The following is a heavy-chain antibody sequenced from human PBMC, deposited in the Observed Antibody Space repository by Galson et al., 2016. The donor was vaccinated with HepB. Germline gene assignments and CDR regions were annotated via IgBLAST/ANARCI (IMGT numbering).Heavy chain of an antibody. V-gene: IGHV1-58*01. CDR3: AEDRYCGGNCYSSDAFDI. D-gene: IGHD2-21*01. Sequence: QSGAEVKKPGGSLKSSCKASGFTFSSSAAQWVRQTRGQRLEWIGWIVVGSGDTNSAQKFQERVTITRDMSTSTAYMELSSLRSEDTAVYYCAEDRYCGGNCYSSDAFDIGGQGTMVTVSS. CDR2: IVVGSGDT. CDR1: GFTFSSSA. J-gene: IGHJ3*02.